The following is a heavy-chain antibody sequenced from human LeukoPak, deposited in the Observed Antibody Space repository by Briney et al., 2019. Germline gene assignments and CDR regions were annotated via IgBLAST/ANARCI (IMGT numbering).Heavy chain of an antibody. Sequence: SETLSLTCSVSGDSTTSNYWSRIRQPPGKGLEWIGYSHHSGATNYNPSLNSRVTISIDTSKNQLSLRLSSVTAADAAIYYCVREDPRSAHFAYWGLGILVTVSA. CDR2: SHHSGAT. V-gene: IGHV4-59*01. J-gene: IGHJ4*02. CDR1: GDSTTSNY. CDR3: VREDPRSAHFAY.